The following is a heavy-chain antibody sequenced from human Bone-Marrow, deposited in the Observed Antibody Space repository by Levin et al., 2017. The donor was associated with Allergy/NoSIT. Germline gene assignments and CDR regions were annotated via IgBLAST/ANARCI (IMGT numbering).Heavy chain of an antibody. D-gene: IGHD5-12*01. CDR1: GFTVSSNY. J-gene: IGHJ6*03. Sequence: GGSLRLSCAASGFTVSSNYMSWVRQAPGKGLEWVSVIYSGGSTYYADSVKGRFTISRDNSKNTLYLQMNSLRAEDTAVYYCARDESGYDLGSFNYYYYMDVWGKGTTVTVSS. CDR3: ARDESGYDLGSFNYYYYMDV. V-gene: IGHV3-53*01. CDR2: IYSGGST.